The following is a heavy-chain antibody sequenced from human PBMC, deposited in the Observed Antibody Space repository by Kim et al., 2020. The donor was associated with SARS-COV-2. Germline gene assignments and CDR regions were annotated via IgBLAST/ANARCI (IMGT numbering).Heavy chain of an antibody. V-gene: IGHV3-23*01. Sequence: GGSLRLSCVASGFTFSNFAMSWVRQAPGKGLEWVSAIRGGGENTYYADSVKGRFTISRDNSKNTLFLQMNSLRAEDTAVYYCGKVGLRIPGADWGRGTLVTVSS. D-gene: IGHD6-13*01. CDR2: IRGGGENT. CDR1: GFTFSNFA. CDR3: GKVGLRIPGAD. J-gene: IGHJ4*02.